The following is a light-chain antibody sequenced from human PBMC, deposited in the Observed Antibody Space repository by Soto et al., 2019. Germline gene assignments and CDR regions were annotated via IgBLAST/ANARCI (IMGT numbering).Light chain of an antibody. J-gene: IGLJ1*01. Sequence: QSALTQPASVSGSPGQSITIPCTGTNSDVGGYNYVSWYQQHPGKAPKLMIYDVNNRPSGVSNRFSGSKSGNTASLTISGLQAEDEADYYCSSYTTSSILGYVFGTGTKLTVL. V-gene: IGLV2-14*01. CDR2: DVN. CDR1: NSDVGGYNY. CDR3: SSYTTSSILGYV.